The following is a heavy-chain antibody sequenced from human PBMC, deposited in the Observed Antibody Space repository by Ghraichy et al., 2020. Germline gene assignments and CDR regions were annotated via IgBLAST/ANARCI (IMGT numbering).Heavy chain of an antibody. D-gene: IGHD6-19*01. CDR2: INHSGST. J-gene: IGHJ4*02. V-gene: IGHV4-34*01. CDR1: GGSFSGYY. CDR3: ARGHRQTQSRHSSGWAN. Sequence: SETLSLTCAVYGGSFSGYYWSWIRQPPGKGLEWIGEINHSGSTNYNPSLKSRVTISVDTSKNQFSLKLSSVTAADTAVYYCARGHRQTQSRHSSGWANWGQGTLVTVSS.